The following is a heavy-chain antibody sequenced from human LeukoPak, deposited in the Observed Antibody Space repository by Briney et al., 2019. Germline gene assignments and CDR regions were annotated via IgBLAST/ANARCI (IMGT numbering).Heavy chain of an antibody. Sequence: PGRSLRLSFTAFAVTFSDFDMHGGRHAPERRLECICWNNPNSGGTNYAQKFQGRVNMTRDTSISTAYMELSRLRSDDTAVYYCARERYCSGGSCDYYGMDVWGQGTTVTVSS. J-gene: IGHJ6*02. CDR1: AVTFSDFD. D-gene: IGHD2-15*01. V-gene: IGHV1-2*02. CDR3: ARERYCSGGSCDYYGMDV. CDR2: NNPNSGGT.